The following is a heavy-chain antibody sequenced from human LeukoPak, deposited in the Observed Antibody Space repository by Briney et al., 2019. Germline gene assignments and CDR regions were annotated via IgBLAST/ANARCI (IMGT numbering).Heavy chain of an antibody. CDR1: GFTFSSYA. J-gene: IGHJ4*02. Sequence: GGSLRLSCAASGFTFSSYAMNWVRQAPGKGLEWVSGIGGSGGSTYYADSVRGRFTIARDNSKNTLDLQMNSLRAEDTAVYYCAKGHGTSCYTPTDCWGQGTLVTVSS. CDR2: IGGSGGST. V-gene: IGHV3-23*01. CDR3: AKGHGTSCYTPTDC. D-gene: IGHD2-2*01.